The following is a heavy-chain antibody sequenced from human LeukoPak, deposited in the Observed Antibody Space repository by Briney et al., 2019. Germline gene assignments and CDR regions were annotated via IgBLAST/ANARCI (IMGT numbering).Heavy chain of an antibody. J-gene: IGHJ4*02. Sequence: KTSETLSLTCTVSGGSISSYYWSWFRQPPGKGQEWIGYIYYSGSTNYNPSLKSRVTISVDTSKNQLSLKLSSVTAADTAVYYCARTRAYGGRPDYWGQGTLVTVSS. CDR3: ARTRAYGGRPDY. CDR2: IYYSGST. D-gene: IGHD4-23*01. V-gene: IGHV4-59*01. CDR1: GGSISSYY.